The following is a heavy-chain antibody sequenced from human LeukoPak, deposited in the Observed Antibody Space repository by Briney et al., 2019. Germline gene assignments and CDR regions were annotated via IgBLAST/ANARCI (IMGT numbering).Heavy chain of an antibody. Sequence: PGGSLRLSCAASGFTFSSYAMSWVRQAPGKGLEWVSAITGSGGSTYYADSVKGRFTISRDNSKNTLYLQMNSLRAEDTAVYYCAKTRSPYYDTSGYYYELDYWGQGTLVTVSS. CDR1: GFTFSSYA. CDR2: ITGSGGST. D-gene: IGHD3-22*01. V-gene: IGHV3-23*01. J-gene: IGHJ4*02. CDR3: AKTRSPYYDTSGYYYELDY.